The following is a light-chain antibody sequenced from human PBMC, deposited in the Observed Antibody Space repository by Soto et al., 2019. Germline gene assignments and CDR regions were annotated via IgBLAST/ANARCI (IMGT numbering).Light chain of an antibody. V-gene: IGKV3-15*01. Sequence: EIVMTQSPATLSLSPGERAALSCRASQSINSELAWYQQKPGQPPRLLIYGASTRATGVPARFTGSESGSEFTLTISGLQSEDFAVYYCQQGHTWPLTFGQGPRLEI. CDR3: QQGHTWPLT. CDR2: GAS. CDR1: QSINSE. J-gene: IGKJ2*01.